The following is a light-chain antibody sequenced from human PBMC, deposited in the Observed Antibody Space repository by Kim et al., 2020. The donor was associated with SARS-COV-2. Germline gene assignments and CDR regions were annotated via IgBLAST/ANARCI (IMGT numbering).Light chain of an antibody. V-gene: IGLV1-44*01. J-gene: IGLJ2*01. CDR3: GTWDDNLSGLV. Sequence: QSVLTQPPSASGTPGQRVTISCSGSDSNIGSNTVNWYQQFPGAAPTVLIYGDNQRPSGVPDRFSGSKSGASASLAISGLQSEDEADYYCGTWDDNLSGLVFGGGTQLTVL. CDR1: DSNIGSNT. CDR2: GDN.